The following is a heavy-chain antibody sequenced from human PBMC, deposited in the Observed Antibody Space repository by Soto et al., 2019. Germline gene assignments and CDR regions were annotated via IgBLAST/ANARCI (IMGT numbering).Heavy chain of an antibody. CDR2: INHSGST. D-gene: IGHD5-12*01. V-gene: IGHV4-34*01. Sequence: QVQLQQWGAGLLKPSETLSLTCAVYGGSFSGYYWSWIRQPPGKGLEWIGEINHSGSTNYNPSLKGRGTLSVDTSQHQFSLKLNPVTAADAAVYYCARGGVVATVPFDYWGQGTLVTVSS. CDR3: ARGGVVATVPFDY. J-gene: IGHJ4*02. CDR1: GGSFSGYY.